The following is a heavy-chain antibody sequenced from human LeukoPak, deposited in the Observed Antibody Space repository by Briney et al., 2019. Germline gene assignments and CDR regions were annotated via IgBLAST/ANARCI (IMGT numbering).Heavy chain of an antibody. CDR2: INPNSGDT. D-gene: IGHD2-2*02. V-gene: IGHV1-2*02. Sequence: GASVKVSCKASGYTFTGYYMHWVRQAPGQGLEWMGWINPNSGDTNYAQKFQGRVTMTRDTSISTACMELSRLRSDDTAMYYCAREGDIVVVAAAIDYWGQGTLVTVSS. J-gene: IGHJ4*02. CDR3: AREGDIVVVAAAIDY. CDR1: GYTFTGYY.